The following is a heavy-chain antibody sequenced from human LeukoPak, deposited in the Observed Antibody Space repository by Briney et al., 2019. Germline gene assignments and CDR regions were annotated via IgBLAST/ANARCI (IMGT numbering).Heavy chain of an antibody. Sequence: PSETLSLTCTVSGGSISSYYWSWIRQPPGKGLEWIGYIYYSGSTNYNPSLKSRVTISVDTSKNQFSLKLSSVTAADTAVYYCARDIPPADYWGQGTLVTVPS. J-gene: IGHJ4*02. CDR1: GGSISSYY. CDR3: ARDIPPADY. V-gene: IGHV4-59*01. CDR2: IYYSGST.